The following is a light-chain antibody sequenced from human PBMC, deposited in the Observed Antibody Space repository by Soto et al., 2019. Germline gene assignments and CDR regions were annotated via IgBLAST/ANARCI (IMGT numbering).Light chain of an antibody. V-gene: IGKV3-15*01. CDR2: GAS. CDR3: QQYNNWPPWT. Sequence: EVVMTQSPATLSVSPGERATLSCRDSQSVSSNLAWYQQKPGQAPRLLIYGASTRATGMPARFSVSRSGTKFTLTISSLQSEEFAVYYCQQYNNWPPWTFGQGTKVEIK. CDR1: QSVSSN. J-gene: IGKJ1*01.